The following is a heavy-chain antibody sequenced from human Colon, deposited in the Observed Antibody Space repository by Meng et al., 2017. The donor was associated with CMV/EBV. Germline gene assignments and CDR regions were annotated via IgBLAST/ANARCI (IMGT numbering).Heavy chain of an antibody. J-gene: IGHJ4*02. V-gene: IGHV3-30*02. D-gene: IGHD4-11*01. Sequence: GESLKISCAASGFTFTSHVMHWVRQAPGKGLEWVAFIGSDGSIKRYADSVKGRMTISRDNSKNTLWLQMHSLRPEDTALYYCAREGYSNFDHWGQGTLVTVSS. CDR1: GFTFTSHV. CDR2: IGSDGSIK. CDR3: AREGYSNFDH.